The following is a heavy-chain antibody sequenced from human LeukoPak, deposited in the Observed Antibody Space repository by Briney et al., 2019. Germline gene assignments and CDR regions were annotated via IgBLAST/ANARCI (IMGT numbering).Heavy chain of an antibody. CDR1: GGSFSGYY. CDR3: TRGSIAYYYMDV. D-gene: IGHD3-22*01. V-gene: IGHV4-59*01. Sequence: SETLSLTCAVYGGSFSGYYWSWIRQSPEKGLEWIGNIYYSGSTNYNPSLKSRVTISVDTSKNQFSLKLSSVTAADTAVYYCTRGSIAYYYMDVWGKGTTVTISS. J-gene: IGHJ6*03. CDR2: IYYSGST.